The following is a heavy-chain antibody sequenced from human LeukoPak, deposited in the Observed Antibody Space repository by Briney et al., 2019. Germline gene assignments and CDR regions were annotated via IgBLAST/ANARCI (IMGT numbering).Heavy chain of an antibody. D-gene: IGHD1-26*01. J-gene: IGHJ4*02. CDR1: GFTFSSYW. V-gene: IGHV3-7*01. CDR3: ARDLGIVGATTYFDY. Sequence: GGSLRLSCAASGFTFSSYWMSWVRQAPGKGLEWVANIKQDGSEKYYVDSVKGRFTISRDNAKNSLYLQMNSLRAEDTAVYYCARDLGIVGATTYFDYWGQGTLVTVSS. CDR2: IKQDGSEK.